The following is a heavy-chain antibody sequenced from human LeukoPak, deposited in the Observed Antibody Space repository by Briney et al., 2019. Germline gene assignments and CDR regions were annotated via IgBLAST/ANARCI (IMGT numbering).Heavy chain of an antibody. V-gene: IGHV4-38-2*02. CDR2: IYHSGST. Sequence: SETLSLTCTVSGYSISSGYYWGWIRQPPGKGLEWIGSIYHSGSTYYNPSLKSRVTISVDTSKNQFSLKLSSVTAADTAVYYCARVDTAMVMGDYWGQGTLVTVSS. J-gene: IGHJ4*02. CDR3: ARVDTAMVMGDY. CDR1: GYSISSGYY. D-gene: IGHD5-18*01.